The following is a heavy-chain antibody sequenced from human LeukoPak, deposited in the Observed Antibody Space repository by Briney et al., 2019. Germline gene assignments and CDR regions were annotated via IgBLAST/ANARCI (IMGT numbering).Heavy chain of an antibody. V-gene: IGHV3-11*01. CDR3: AQGGGSGWYTSPFDY. CDR1: GFTFSDYY. CDR2: ISSSGSTI. Sequence: GGSLRLSCAASGFTFSDYYMSWIRQAPGKGLEWVSYISSSGSTIYHADSVKGRFTISRDNAKNSLCLQMNSLRAEDTAVYYCAQGGGSGWYTSPFDYWGQGTLVTVSS. J-gene: IGHJ4*02. D-gene: IGHD6-19*01.